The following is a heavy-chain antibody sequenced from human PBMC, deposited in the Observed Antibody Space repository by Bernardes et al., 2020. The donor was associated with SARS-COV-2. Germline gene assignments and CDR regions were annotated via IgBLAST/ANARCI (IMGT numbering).Heavy chain of an antibody. J-gene: IGHJ5*02. CDR1: GFTFSSHW. CDR3: VRSCYIGVSCYGRFGP. V-gene: IGHV3-74*01. D-gene: IGHD2-15*01. CDR2: ISSDGSIT. Sequence: GGSLRLSCAASGFTFSSHWMHWVRQVPGKGLVWVSRISSDGSITTYADSVKGRFTISRDNAKNSLYLQMDSLRVEDTAVYYCVRSCYIGVSCYGRFGPWGQGTLVTVPS.